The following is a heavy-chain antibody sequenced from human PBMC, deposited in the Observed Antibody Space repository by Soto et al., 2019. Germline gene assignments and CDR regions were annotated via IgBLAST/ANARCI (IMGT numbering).Heavy chain of an antibody. V-gene: IGHV3-48*02. CDR1: GFTFSSYS. J-gene: IGHJ4*02. D-gene: IGHD2-15*01. CDR2: ISSSSSTI. Sequence: SLRLSCAASGFTFSSYSMNWVRQAPGKGLEWVSYISSSSSTIYYADSVKGRFTISRDNAKNSLYLQMNSLRDEDTAVYYFARGYCSGGSCYSGDLFDYWGQGTLVTVSS. CDR3: ARGYCSGGSCYSGDLFDY.